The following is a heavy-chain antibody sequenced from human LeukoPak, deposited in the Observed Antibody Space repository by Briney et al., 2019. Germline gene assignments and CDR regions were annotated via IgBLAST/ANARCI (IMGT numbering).Heavy chain of an antibody. V-gene: IGHV3-23*01. Sequence: SGGSLRLSCAASKFTFNNYAMTWVRQAPGKGLEWVSSISSSSDNIDYADSVKGRFTISRDNSKNSLYLQMNSLRGEDTAVYYWARDGYSGSYYRLYDFFMDVWGKGTTVTVSS. CDR1: KFTFNNYA. J-gene: IGHJ6*03. CDR3: ARDGYSGSYYRLYDFFMDV. CDR2: ISSSSDNI. D-gene: IGHD1-26*01.